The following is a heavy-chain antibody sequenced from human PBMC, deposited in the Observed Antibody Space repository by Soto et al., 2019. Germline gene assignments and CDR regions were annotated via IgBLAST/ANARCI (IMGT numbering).Heavy chain of an antibody. CDR2: IYHSGST. V-gene: IGHV4-30-2*01. J-gene: IGHJ6*02. CDR1: GGSISSGGYS. CDR3: ARAPGVVVPAARNYYYYGMDV. Sequence: QLQLQESGSGLVKPSQTLSLTCAVSGGSISSGGYSWSWIRQPPGKGLEWIGYIYHSGSTYYNPSLKSRVTISVDRSKNQFSLKLSSVTAADMAVYYCARAPGVVVPAARNYYYYGMDVWGQGTTVTVSS. D-gene: IGHD2-2*01.